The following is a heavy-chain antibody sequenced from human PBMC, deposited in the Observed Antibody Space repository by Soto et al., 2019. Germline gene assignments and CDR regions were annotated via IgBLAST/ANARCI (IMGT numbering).Heavy chain of an antibody. J-gene: IGHJ4*02. V-gene: IGHV3-33*01. Sequence: QVQLVESGGGVVQPGRSLRLSCAASGFTFSSYGMHWVRQAPGKGLEWVAVIWYDGSNKYYADSVKGRFTISRDNSKNTLYLQMNSLRAEDTAVYYCARAARGGWYPDYWGQGTLVTVSS. D-gene: IGHD6-19*01. CDR2: IWYDGSNK. CDR1: GFTFSSYG. CDR3: ARAARGGWYPDY.